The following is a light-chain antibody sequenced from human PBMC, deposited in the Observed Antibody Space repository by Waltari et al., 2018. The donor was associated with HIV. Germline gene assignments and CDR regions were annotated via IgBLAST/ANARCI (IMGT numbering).Light chain of an antibody. J-gene: IGLJ2*01. CDR2: RNN. Sequence: QSVLTQPPSASGTPGQRVTISCSGSDSNIRGSFVYWYQQLPGTAPKLIIHRNNQRPAGVPDRFSGSKSGTSASLVITGLRSEDEAEYHCSAWDDSLDGPVVFGGGTKLTVL. V-gene: IGLV1-47*01. CDR3: SAWDDSLDGPVV. CDR1: DSNIRGSF.